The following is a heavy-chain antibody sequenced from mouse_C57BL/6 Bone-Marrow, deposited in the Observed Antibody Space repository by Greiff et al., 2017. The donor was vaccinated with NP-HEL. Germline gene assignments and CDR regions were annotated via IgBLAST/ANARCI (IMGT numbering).Heavy chain of an antibody. D-gene: IGHD1-1*01. V-gene: IGHV3-6*01. CDR1: GYSITSGYY. J-gene: IGHJ3*01. CDR2: ISYDGSN. Sequence: DVKLQESGPGLVKPSQSLSLTCSVTGYSITSGYYWNWIRQFPGNKLEWMGYISYDGSNNYNPSLKNRISITRDTSKNQFFLKLNSVTTEDTATYYCAREGFDYYGSSLAYWGQGTLVTVSA. CDR3: AREGFDYYGSSLAY.